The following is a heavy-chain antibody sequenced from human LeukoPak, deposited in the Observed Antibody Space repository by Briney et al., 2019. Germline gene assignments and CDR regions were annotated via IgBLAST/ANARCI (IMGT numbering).Heavy chain of an antibody. J-gene: IGHJ4*02. D-gene: IGHD3-22*01. CDR2: ISPSGDRT. V-gene: IGHV3-23*01. Sequence: GGSLRLSCAPSGFTFSSYAMSWVRRAPGKGLEWVSFISPSGDRTSNADSVEGRFTISRENTRNTLYLQMNSLRDEDTGVYYCAIMHGYYDGSGFWVQWGQGTLVTVSS. CDR1: GFTFSSYA. CDR3: AIMHGYYDGSGFWVQ.